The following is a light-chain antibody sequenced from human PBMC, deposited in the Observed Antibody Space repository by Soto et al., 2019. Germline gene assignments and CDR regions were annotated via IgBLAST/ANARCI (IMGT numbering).Light chain of an antibody. Sequence: EIVMTQSPATLSVSPGERASLSCRASQSVSGNLAWYQQKPGQTPRLLIYATSTRATGIPARFSGSGSGTEFTLTISSLQSEDFAVYYCQQYNNWPSITFGQGTRLEIK. V-gene: IGKV3-15*01. CDR3: QQYNNWPSIT. J-gene: IGKJ5*01. CDR1: QSVSGN. CDR2: ATS.